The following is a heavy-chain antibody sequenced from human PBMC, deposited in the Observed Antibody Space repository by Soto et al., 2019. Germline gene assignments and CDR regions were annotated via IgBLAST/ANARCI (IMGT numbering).Heavy chain of an antibody. Sequence: SETLSLTCAVSGYSISSGYYWGWIRQPPGKGLEWIGSIYHSGSTYYNPSLKSRVTISVDTSKNQFSLKLSSVTAADTAVYYCARDAMVRGPIGPSAYYYYYGMDVWGQGTTVTGLL. J-gene: IGHJ6*02. CDR2: IYHSGST. CDR1: GYSISSGYY. CDR3: ARDAMVRGPIGPSAYYYYYGMDV. V-gene: IGHV4-38-2*02. D-gene: IGHD3-10*01.